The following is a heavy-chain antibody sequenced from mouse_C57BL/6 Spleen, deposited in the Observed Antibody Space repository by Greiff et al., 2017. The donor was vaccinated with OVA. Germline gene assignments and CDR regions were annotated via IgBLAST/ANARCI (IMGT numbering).Heavy chain of an antibody. Sequence: DVQLQESGPELVKPGASVKMSCKASGYTFTDYNMHWVKQSHGKSLEWIGYINPNNGGTSYNQKFKGKATLTVNKSSSTAYMELRSLTSEDSAVYYCAKIYYGNSVYFDYWGQGTTLTVSS. V-gene: IGHV1-22*01. CDR3: AKIYYGNSVYFDY. CDR2: INPNNGGT. D-gene: IGHD2-1*01. J-gene: IGHJ2*01. CDR1: GYTFTDYN.